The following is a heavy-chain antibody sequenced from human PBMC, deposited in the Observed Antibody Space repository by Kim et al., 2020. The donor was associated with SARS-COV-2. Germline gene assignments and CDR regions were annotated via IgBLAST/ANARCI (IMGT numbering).Heavy chain of an antibody. D-gene: IGHD5-12*01. CDR3: ARQPGPAARVDIVATPRRDFDY. J-gene: IGHJ4*02. Sequence: GESLKISCKGSGYSFTSYWIGWVRQMPGKGLEWMGIIYPGDSDTRYSPSFQGQVTISADKSISTAYLQWSSLKASDTAMYYCARQPGPAARVDIVATPRRDFDYWGQGTLVTVSS. CDR2: IYPGDSDT. V-gene: IGHV5-51*01. CDR1: GYSFTSYW.